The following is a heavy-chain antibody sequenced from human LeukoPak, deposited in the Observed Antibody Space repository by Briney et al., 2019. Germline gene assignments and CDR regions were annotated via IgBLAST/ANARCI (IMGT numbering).Heavy chain of an antibody. J-gene: IGHJ1*01. D-gene: IGHD6-13*01. CDR2: IYYSGST. V-gene: IGHV4-59*08. CDR3: ARVAAGIGFFQH. CDR1: GGSISSYY. Sequence: SETLSLTCTVSGGSISSYYWSWIRQPPGKGLEWIGYIYYSGSTNYNPSLKSRVTISVDTSKNQFSLKLSSVTAADTAVYYCARVAAGIGFFQHWGQGTLVTVSS.